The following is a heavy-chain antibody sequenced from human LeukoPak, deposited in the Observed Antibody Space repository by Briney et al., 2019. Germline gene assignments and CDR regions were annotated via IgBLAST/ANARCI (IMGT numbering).Heavy chain of an antibody. D-gene: IGHD3-9*01. V-gene: IGHV3-21*01. J-gene: IGHJ3*01. Sequence: GGSLRLSCAASGFTFSAYTLNWVRQAPGKGLEWVSSMSSTRSSIYYADSVKGRFTISRGNANNSLYLQMNSLRPEDTAVYYCARERGYDILDAFDVWGQGTMVTVSS. CDR3: ARERGYDILDAFDV. CDR2: MSSTRSSI. CDR1: GFTFSAYT.